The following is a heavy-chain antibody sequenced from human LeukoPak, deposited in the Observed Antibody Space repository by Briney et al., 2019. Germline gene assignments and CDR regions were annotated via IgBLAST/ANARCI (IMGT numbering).Heavy chain of an antibody. V-gene: IGHV3-23*01. CDR3: ARDTNDFWSGYQIDY. Sequence: TGGSLRLSCAASGFTFSTYGMTWVRQAPGRGLEWVSAISGSAARTFYADSVKGRFTISRDNSKNTLSLQMNSLRAEDTAVYYCARDTNDFWSGYQIDYWGQGTLVTVSS. CDR2: ISGSAART. J-gene: IGHJ4*02. D-gene: IGHD3-3*01. CDR1: GFTFSTYG.